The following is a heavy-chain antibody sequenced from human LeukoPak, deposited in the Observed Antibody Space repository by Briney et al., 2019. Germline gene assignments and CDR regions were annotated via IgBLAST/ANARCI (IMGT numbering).Heavy chain of an antibody. J-gene: IGHJ4*02. Sequence: SETLSLTCTVSGASISSSDRYWGWIRQPPGKGLEWIGSIYYSGITYHNPSLKSRVTISVDTSKNQFSLKLSSVTAADTAVYYCARAPSFAYRRYFDYWGQGTLVTVSS. CDR2: IYYSGIT. D-gene: IGHD2-2*01. CDR3: ARAPSFAYRRYFDY. CDR1: GASISSSDRY. V-gene: IGHV4-39*07.